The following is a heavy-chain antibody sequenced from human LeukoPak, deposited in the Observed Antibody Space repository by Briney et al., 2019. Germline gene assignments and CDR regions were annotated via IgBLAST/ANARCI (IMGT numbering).Heavy chain of an antibody. CDR2: ISYDGSNK. V-gene: IGHV3-30*03. D-gene: IGHD3-10*01. J-gene: IGHJ1*01. CDR3: AREATGEYFQH. Sequence: GGSLRLSCAASGFTFSSYGMHWVRQAPGKGLEWVAVISYDGSNKYYADSVKGRFTISRDNSKSTLYLQMNSLRAEDTAVYYCAREATGEYFQHWGQGTLVTVSS. CDR1: GFTFSSYG.